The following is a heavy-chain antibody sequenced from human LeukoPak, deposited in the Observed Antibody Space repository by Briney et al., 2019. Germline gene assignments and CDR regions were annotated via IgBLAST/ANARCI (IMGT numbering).Heavy chain of an antibody. CDR3: VREALVDAIDDAFDV. CDR1: GFTFSSYW. CDR2: IKQDGSEK. V-gene: IGHV3-7*01. J-gene: IGHJ3*01. D-gene: IGHD2-15*01. Sequence: GGSLRLSCAASGFTFSSYWMTWVRQAPGKGLEWVANIKQDGSEKDYVDSVKGRFTVSRDNANNSLYLQMNSLRVEDTAVYFCVREALVDAIDDAFDVWGQGTMVTVSS.